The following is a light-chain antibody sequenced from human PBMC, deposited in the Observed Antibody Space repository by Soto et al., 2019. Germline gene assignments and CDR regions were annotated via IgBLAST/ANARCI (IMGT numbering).Light chain of an antibody. J-gene: IGLJ1*01. CDR2: DVS. V-gene: IGLV2-14*03. CDR1: SSDVGGYNY. Sequence: QSALTQPASVSGSPGQSITISCTGTSSDVGGYNYVSWYQQHPGKAPKLMIYDVSNRPSGVSNRFSGSKSSNTASLTISGLQAEDEGDYYCSSYTSSSTLDVFGTGTKVTVL. CDR3: SSYTSSSTLDV.